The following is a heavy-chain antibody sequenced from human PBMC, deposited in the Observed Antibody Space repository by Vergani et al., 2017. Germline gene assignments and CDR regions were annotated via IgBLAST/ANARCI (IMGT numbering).Heavy chain of an antibody. D-gene: IGHD5-12*01. CDR3: VRARCSGPCFMSNLFDS. J-gene: IGHJ5*01. CDR2: IKSDGSIT. V-gene: IGHV3-74*02. Sequence: VQILQSGGGVVQPGGSLRLSCTLSGFTLNTYGIHWVRQAPGKGLVWVSRIKSDGSITNYADSVKGRFTISRDIAKNTLYLEMNSLRGDDTAIYYCVRARCSGPCFMSNLFDSWGQGTLVTVSS. CDR1: GFTLNTYG.